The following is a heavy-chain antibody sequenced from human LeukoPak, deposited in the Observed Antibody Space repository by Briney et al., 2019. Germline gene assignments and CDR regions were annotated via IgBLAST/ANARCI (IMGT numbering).Heavy chain of an antibody. Sequence: GGSLRLSCAASGFTFSTYDMHWVRQTTGKGLEWVSAIGTAGDTYYPGSVRGRFTISRENAKNSLYLQMNSLRAGDTAVYYCARGIVGALYMEVGRKGTTVTVSS. D-gene: IGHD1-26*01. V-gene: IGHV3-13*01. J-gene: IGHJ6*03. CDR1: GFTFSTYD. CDR2: IGTAGDT. CDR3: ARGIVGALYMEV.